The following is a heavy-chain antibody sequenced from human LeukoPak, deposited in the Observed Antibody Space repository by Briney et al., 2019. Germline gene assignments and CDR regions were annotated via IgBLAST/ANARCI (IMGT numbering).Heavy chain of an antibody. CDR1: GGSISSSSYY. V-gene: IGHV4-39*01. CDR3: ARGAAAGTLSTLSVDY. CDR2: IYYSGST. Sequence: SETLSLTCTVSGGSISSSSYYWGWIRQPPGKGLEWIGSIYYSGSTYYNPSLKSRVTISVDTSKNQFSLKLSSVTAADTAVYYCARGAAAGTLSTLSVDYWGQGTLVTVSS. J-gene: IGHJ4*02. D-gene: IGHD6-13*01.